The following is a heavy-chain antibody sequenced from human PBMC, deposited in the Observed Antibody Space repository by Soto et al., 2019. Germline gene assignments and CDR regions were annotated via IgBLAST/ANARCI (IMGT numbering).Heavy chain of an antibody. CDR1: GGTFSSYA. J-gene: IGHJ6*02. CDR3: AREKSGWYYYYYGMDV. CDR2: IIPIFGTA. V-gene: IGHV1-69*06. Sequence: SVKVSCKASGGTFSSYAISWVRQAPGQGLEWMGGIIPIFGTANYAQKFQGRVTITADKSTSTAYMELSSLRSEDTAVYYCAREKSGWYYYYYGMDVWAKGPRSPSP. D-gene: IGHD6-19*01.